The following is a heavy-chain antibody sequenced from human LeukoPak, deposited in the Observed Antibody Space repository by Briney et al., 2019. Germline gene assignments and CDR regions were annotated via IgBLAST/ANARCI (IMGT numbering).Heavy chain of an antibody. V-gene: IGHV1-2*02. CDR2: INPNSGGT. J-gene: IGHJ5*02. D-gene: IGHD1-26*01. CDR3: ARADRLDGSPYLIGP. Sequence: ASVKVSCKTSGYSFTDYYMHWVRQAPGQGLEWMGWINPNSGGTSTAQNFQGRITMTRDTSITTVYMEVSWLTSDDTAIYYCARADRLDGSPYLIGPWGQGTLVTVSS. CDR1: GYSFTDYY.